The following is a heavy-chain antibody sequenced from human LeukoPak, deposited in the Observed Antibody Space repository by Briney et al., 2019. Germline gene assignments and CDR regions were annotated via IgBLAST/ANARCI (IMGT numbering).Heavy chain of an antibody. CDR1: GYTFTGYY. Sequence: GASVKVSCKASGYTFTGYYMHWVRQAPGQGLEWMGWINPNSGGTNYAQKFQGRVTMTRDTSISTAYMELSRLRSEDTAVYYCARGSGPYDYSPFDYWGQGTLVTVSS. V-gene: IGHV1-2*02. CDR3: ARGSGPYDYSPFDY. J-gene: IGHJ4*02. CDR2: INPNSGGT. D-gene: IGHD3-16*01.